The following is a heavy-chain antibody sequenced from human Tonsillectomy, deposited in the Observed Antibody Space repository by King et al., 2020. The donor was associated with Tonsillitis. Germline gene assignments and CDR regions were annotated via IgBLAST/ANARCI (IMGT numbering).Heavy chain of an antibody. CDR1: GYISSSYG. J-gene: IGHJ6*02. V-gene: IGHV1-18*04. Sequence: QLVQSGAEMKKPGASVKVSCKTSGYISSSYGISWVRQAPGQGLEWMGWISAYSGKTTYPQKFQGRITMTTDTSTSTAYMEMRSLRSDDTAVYYCARVDYDFWSGYYSDYYYAMDVWGQGTTVTVSS. D-gene: IGHD3-3*01. CDR3: ARVDYDFWSGYYSDYYYAMDV. CDR2: ISAYSGKT.